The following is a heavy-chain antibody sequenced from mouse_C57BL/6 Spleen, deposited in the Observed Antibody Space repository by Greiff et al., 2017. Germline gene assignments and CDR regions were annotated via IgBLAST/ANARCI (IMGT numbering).Heavy chain of an antibody. J-gene: IGHJ2*01. CDR2: LDPEDGET. D-gene: IGHD4-1*01. CDR3: ASFLNWGPVDY. CDR1: GFNIKDYY. V-gene: IGHV14-2*01. Sequence: VQLQQSGAELVKPGASVKLSCTASGFNIKDYYMHWVKQRTEQGLEWIGRLDPEDGETTYAPKYQGKATIQADTSSTTAYLQLSSLTSEDTAVYYCASFLNWGPVDYWGQGTTLTVSS.